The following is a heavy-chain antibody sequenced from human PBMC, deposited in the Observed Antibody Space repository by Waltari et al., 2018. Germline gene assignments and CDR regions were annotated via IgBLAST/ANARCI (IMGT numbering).Heavy chain of an antibody. CDR3: TTRTWADGFDI. Sequence: EVLLVEAGGSLVKPGGSLRLSCAGSGFSFSTDWMNWVRQAPGKGLEWVGRIKNKIDGGTIDYAAPLKGRFTISRDDSKNTLYLQMNSLKIEDTAVYYCTTRTWADGFDIWGQGTMVTVSS. D-gene: IGHD7-27*01. CDR1: GFSFSTDW. V-gene: IGHV3-15*02. CDR2: IKNKIDGGTI. J-gene: IGHJ3*02.